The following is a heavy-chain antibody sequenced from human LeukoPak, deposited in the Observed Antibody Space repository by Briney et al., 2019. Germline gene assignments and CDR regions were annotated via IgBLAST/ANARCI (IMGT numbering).Heavy chain of an antibody. D-gene: IGHD2-2*02. CDR1: GGSISSGSYY. CDR3: ARAHRPDLYCSSTSCYTFFDY. Sequence: SQTLSLTCTVSGGSISSGSYYWSWIRQPAGKGLEWIGRIYTSGSTNYNPSLKGRVTISVDTSKNQFSLKLSSVTAADTAVYYCARAHRPDLYCSSTSCYTFFDYWGQGTLVTVSS. CDR2: IYTSGST. V-gene: IGHV4-61*02. J-gene: IGHJ4*02.